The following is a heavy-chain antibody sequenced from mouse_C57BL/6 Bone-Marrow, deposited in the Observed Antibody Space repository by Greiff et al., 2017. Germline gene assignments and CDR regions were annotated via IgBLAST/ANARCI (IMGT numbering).Heavy chain of an antibody. CDR3: ARSSGYPDY. V-gene: IGHV1-69*01. CDR1: GYTFTSSW. CDR2: IDPSDSYT. Sequence: VQLQQPVAELVMPGASVKLSCKASGYTFTSSWMHWVKQRPGQGLEWIGEIDPSDSYTNYNPKFEGKSTLTVDKSSSTAYMQLSSLTSEDSAVYCCARSSGYPDYWGQGTTLAVSS. J-gene: IGHJ2*01. D-gene: IGHD3-1*01.